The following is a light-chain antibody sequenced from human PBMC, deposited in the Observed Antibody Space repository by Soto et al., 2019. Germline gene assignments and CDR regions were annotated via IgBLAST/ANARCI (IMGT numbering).Light chain of an antibody. J-gene: IGKJ4*01. V-gene: IGKV3-11*01. CDR3: QQRSNWRVT. CDR1: HSVNIY. Sequence: TQSPATLPVSPGERALSACRTSHSVNIYLAWYQQQPGQAPRLLIYDASNRATGIPARFSGSGSGTDCTLTISSLEPEDIAVYYCQQRSNWRVTFGGGTKVDIK. CDR2: DAS.